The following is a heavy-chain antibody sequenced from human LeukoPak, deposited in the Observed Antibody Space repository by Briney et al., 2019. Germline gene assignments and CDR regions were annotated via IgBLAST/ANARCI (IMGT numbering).Heavy chain of an antibody. J-gene: IGHJ4*02. CDR1: GFTLSSYA. CDR3: AKERQAGDYFTSDY. Sequence: GGSLRLSCTASGFTLSSYAMSWFRQAPGKGLEWVSAFSGSGSATYYSGSAKGRFTISRDNSKNTLYLQMNSLRAEDTAVYFCAKERQAGDYFTSDYWGQGTLVTVSS. CDR2: FSGSGSAT. V-gene: IGHV3-23*01. D-gene: IGHD4-17*01.